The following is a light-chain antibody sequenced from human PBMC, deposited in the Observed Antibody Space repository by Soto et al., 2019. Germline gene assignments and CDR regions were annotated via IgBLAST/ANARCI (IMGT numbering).Light chain of an antibody. CDR2: GNT. CDR1: SSNFGAGYD. CDR3: QSYDTSLSANV. V-gene: IGLV1-40*01. J-gene: IGLJ1*01. Sequence: QSVLTQPPSVSGAPGQRVTISCTGSSSNFGAGYDVHWYQQLPGTAPKVLIYGNTNRPSGVPDRFSGSQSGTSAPLAITGLQAEDEADYYCQSYDTSLSANVFGTGTKLTVL.